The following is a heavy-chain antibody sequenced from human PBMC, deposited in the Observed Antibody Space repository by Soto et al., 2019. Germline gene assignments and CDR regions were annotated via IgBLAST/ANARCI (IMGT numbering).Heavy chain of an antibody. J-gene: IGHJ6*04. V-gene: IGHV4-61*08. CDR2: VYYSGTT. CDR3: ARGVVYYYGSGRYYDYYGMAV. CDR1: GGSIDSGDYY. D-gene: IGHD3-10*01. Sequence: SETLSLTCTVSGGSIDSGDYYWSWIRQRPGKGLEWIGYVYYSGTTNYNPFLKSRVTLSLDKSKNQFSLKMNSVTAADTAVYYCARGVVYYYGSGRYYDYYGMAVWGEGNTVTVSS.